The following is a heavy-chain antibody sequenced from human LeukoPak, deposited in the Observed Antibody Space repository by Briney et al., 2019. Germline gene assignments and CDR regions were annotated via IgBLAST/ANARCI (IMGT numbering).Heavy chain of an antibody. CDR2: IRQDGSQK. D-gene: IGHD2-15*01. CDR3: ARGDCSGGSCYRFAYFQY. V-gene: IGHV3-7*01. CDR1: GFTFSSYW. J-gene: IGHJ1*01. Sequence: TGGSLRLSCAASGFTFSSYWMSWVRQAPGKGLEWVATIRQDGSQKYYVDSVKGRFTISRDNAKNSLYLQMNSLRAEDTAVYYCARGDCSGGSCYRFAYFQYWGQGTLVTVSS.